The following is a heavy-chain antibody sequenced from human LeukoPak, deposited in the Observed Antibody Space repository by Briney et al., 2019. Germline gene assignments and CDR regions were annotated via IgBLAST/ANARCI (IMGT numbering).Heavy chain of an antibody. CDR3: ARDADAWFY. V-gene: IGHV4-59*01. CDR1: GGSISSYY. CDR2: IYYSGST. D-gene: IGHD3-9*01. Sequence: SETLSLTCTVSGGSISSYYWSWIRQPPGKGLEWIGYIYYSGSTNYNPSLKSRVTISVDMSINQFSLKLSSVTAADTAVYYCARDADAWFYWGQGTLVTVSS. J-gene: IGHJ4*02.